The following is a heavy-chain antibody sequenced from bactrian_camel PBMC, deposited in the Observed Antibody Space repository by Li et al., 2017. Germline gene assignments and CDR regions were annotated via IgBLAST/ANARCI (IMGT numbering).Heavy chain of an antibody. CDR1: GFTFSSYY. CDR2: VYNDGSNT. D-gene: IGHD2*01. J-gene: IGHJ6*01. CDR3: VREEKEVVALMGFGY. Sequence: GSLRLSCAASGFTFSSYYMNWVRQAPGKGLEWVSGVYNDGSNTGYADSVKGRFTISRDNAKNTVYAQMNSLKPEDTAVYYCVREEKEVVALMGFGYWGQGTQVTVS. V-gene: IGHV3S6*01.